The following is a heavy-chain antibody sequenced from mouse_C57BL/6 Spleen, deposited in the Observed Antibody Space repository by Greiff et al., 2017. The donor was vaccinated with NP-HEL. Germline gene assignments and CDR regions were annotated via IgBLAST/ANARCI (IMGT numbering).Heavy chain of an antibody. CDR1: GYAFSSYW. CDR2: IYPGDGDT. CDR3: ARGDSVGGYFDV. Sequence: VQLQQSGAELVKPGASVKISCKASGYAFSSYWMNWVKQRPGKGLEWIGQIYPGDGDTNYNGKFKGKATLTADKSSSTAYMQLSSLTSEDSAVYFCARGDSVGGYFDVWGTGTTVTVSS. J-gene: IGHJ1*03. D-gene: IGHD2-13*01. V-gene: IGHV1-80*01.